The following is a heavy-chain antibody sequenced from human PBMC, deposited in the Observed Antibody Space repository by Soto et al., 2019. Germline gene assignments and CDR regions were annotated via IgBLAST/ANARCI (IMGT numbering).Heavy chain of an antibody. CDR2: ISGSGGST. CDR1: GFTFSSYA. Sequence: EVQLLESGGGLVQPGGSLRLSCAASGFTFSSYAMSWVRQAPGKGLEWVSAISGSGGSTYYADSVKGRFTISRDNSKNTLDLQMNSLRAEDTAVYFFCRAANYYYYGMDVWGQGTTVTVAS. CDR3: CRAANYYYYGMDV. D-gene: IGHD6-25*01. V-gene: IGHV3-23*01. J-gene: IGHJ6*02.